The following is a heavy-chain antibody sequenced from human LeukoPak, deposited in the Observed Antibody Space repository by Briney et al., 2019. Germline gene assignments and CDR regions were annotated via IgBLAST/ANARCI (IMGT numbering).Heavy chain of an antibody. Sequence: SETLSLTCTVSDGSISSYYWSWIRQPPGEGLEWIGHIYDSGSTNYNPSLKSRVTISVDTSKNQFSLKLSSVTAADTAVYYCAREFSWSGFFDYWGQGTLVTVSS. D-gene: IGHD3-3*01. J-gene: IGHJ4*02. CDR2: IYDSGST. CDR1: DGSISSYY. CDR3: AREFSWSGFFDY. V-gene: IGHV4-59*01.